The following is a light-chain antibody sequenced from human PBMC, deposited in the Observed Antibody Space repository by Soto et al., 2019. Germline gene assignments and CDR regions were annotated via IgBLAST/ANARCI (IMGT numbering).Light chain of an antibody. CDR2: GAS. V-gene: IGKV3-15*01. Sequence: EIVMTQSPATLSVSPGERATLSCRASQSVSSNLAWYQQKPGQAPRLLIYGASTRATGIPARFSGSGSGTEFNLTISSLQSEDFAVYYCQHYNNWPPFTFGPGTKVDIK. J-gene: IGKJ3*01. CDR3: QHYNNWPPFT. CDR1: QSVSSN.